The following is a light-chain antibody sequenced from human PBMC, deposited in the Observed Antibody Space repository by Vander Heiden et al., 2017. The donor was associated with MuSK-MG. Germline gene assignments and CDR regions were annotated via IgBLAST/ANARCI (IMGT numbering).Light chain of an antibody. V-gene: IGLV1-44*01. CDR2: SNN. CDR1: SSNIGSNT. J-gene: IGLJ3*02. CDR3: AAWDDSLNGFWV. Sequence: QSVLTQPPSASGPPGQRVPIPCSGSSSNIGSNTVTWYQQLPGTAPNPHINSNNQRPSGVPDRLSGSKSGTSAALAISGLQSEDEADYYCAAWDDSLNGFWVFGGGTKLTVL.